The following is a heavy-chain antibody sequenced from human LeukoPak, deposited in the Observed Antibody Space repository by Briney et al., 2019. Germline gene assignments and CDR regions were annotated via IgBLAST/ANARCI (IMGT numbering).Heavy chain of an antibody. Sequence: SETLSLTCTVSGGSISSGSYYWGWIRQPPGKGLEWIGNIYYSGNTYYNPSLKSRATISVDTSKNQFSLKLSSVTAADTALYYCARESYYDTSGYSHDAFDIWGQGPMVTVSS. CDR1: GGSISSGSYY. CDR3: ARESYYDTSGYSHDAFDI. V-gene: IGHV4-39*02. J-gene: IGHJ3*02. CDR2: IYYSGNT. D-gene: IGHD3-22*01.